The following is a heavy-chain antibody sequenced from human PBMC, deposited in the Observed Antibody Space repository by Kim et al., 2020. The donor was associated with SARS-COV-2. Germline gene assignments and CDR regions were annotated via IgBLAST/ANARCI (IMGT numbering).Heavy chain of an antibody. J-gene: IGHJ6*02. D-gene: IGHD3-3*01. V-gene: IGHV4-59*13. CDR2: IYDSGST. CDR3: ALLEWLPGAMDV. CDR1: GGSISSYY. Sequence: SETLSLTCTVSGGSISSYYWSWIRQPPGKGLEWIGYIYDSGSTNYNPSLKSRVTIAVDTSKNQFSLKLRSVTAADTAVYYCALLEWLPGAMDVWGQGTTVTVSS.